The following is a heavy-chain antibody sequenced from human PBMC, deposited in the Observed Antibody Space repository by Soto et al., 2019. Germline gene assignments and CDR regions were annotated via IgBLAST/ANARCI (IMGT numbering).Heavy chain of an antibody. V-gene: IGHV4-34*01. CDR1: GGSFSGYY. J-gene: IGHJ4*02. CDR2: INHSGST. CDR3: ARVLGISSSYISQDY. D-gene: IGHD6-6*01. Sequence: NTSETLSLTCAVYGGSFSGYYWSWIRQPPGKGLEWIGEINHSGSTNYNPSLKSRVTISVDTSKNQFSLKLSSVTAADTAVYYCARVLGISSSYISQDYWGQGTLVTVSS.